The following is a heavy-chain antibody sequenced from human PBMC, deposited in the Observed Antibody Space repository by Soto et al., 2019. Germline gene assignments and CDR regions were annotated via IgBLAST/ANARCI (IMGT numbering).Heavy chain of an antibody. CDR3: AKVAKSGVGIEYFDS. V-gene: IGHV3-23*01. Sequence: GGWLRLSGGPSGFTFANYGQGWERQAPGKGLYWVSGISSSGRRTFYADSGKGRFTISRDNSKNTMYLEMDSLRADDPAVYYCAKVAKSGVGIEYFDSWGQGSLVTVSS. D-gene: IGHD3-3*01. J-gene: IGHJ4*02. CDR2: ISSSGRRT. CDR1: GFTFANYG.